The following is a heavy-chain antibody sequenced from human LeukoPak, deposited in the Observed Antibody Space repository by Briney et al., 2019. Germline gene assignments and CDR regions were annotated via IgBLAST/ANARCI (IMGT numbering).Heavy chain of an antibody. D-gene: IGHD3-3*01. J-gene: IGHJ5*02. Sequence: SETLSLTCTVSGGSISSHYWSWIRQPPGKGLEWIGCIYYSGSTNYNPSLKSRVTISVDTSKNQFSLKLSSVTAADTAVYYCARVGYDFWSGYYHTCWFDPWGQGTLVTVSS. CDR1: GGSISSHY. CDR3: ARVGYDFWSGYYHTCWFDP. CDR2: IYYSGST. V-gene: IGHV4-59*11.